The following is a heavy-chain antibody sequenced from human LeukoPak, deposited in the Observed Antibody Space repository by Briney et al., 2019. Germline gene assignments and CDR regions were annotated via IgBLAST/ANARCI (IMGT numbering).Heavy chain of an antibody. J-gene: IGHJ4*02. D-gene: IGHD1-26*01. CDR3: ASISGSYLFDY. Sequence: PSETLSLTCTVSGGSISSSSYYWGWIRQPPGKGLEWIGSIYYSGSTYYNPSLKSRVTISVDTSKNQFSLKLSSVTAADTAVYYCASISGSYLFDYWGQGTLVTVSS. CDR1: GGSISSSSYY. CDR2: IYYSGST. V-gene: IGHV4-39*07.